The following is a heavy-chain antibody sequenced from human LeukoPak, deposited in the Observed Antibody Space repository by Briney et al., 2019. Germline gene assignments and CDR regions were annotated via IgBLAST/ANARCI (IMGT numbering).Heavy chain of an antibody. CDR2: IYTSGST. V-gene: IGHV4-4*07. CDR3: ARDVSRYCSSTSCYTGDY. D-gene: IGHD2-2*02. Sequence: PSETLSLTCTVSGGSISSYYWSWIRQPAGKGLEWIGRIYTSGSTNYNPSLKSRVTMSVDTSKNQFSLKLSSVTAADTAVYYYARDVSRYCSSTSCYTGDYWGQGTLVTVSS. J-gene: IGHJ4*02. CDR1: GGSISSYY.